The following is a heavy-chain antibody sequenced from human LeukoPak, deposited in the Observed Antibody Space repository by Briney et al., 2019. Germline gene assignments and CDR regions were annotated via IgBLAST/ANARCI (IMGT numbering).Heavy chain of an antibody. Sequence: SETLSLTCTVSGGSISSYYWSWIRQPPGKGLEWIGYIYYSGSTNHNPSLKSRVTISVDTSKNQFSLKLSSVTAADTAVYYCARIEDYGGNSVNYWGQGTLVTVSS. CDR2: IYYSGST. CDR3: ARIEDYGGNSVNY. V-gene: IGHV4-59*01. D-gene: IGHD4-23*01. J-gene: IGHJ4*02. CDR1: GGSISSYY.